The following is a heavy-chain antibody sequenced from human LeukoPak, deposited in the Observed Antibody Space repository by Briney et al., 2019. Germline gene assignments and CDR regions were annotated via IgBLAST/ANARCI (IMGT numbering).Heavy chain of an antibody. CDR3: ARDHPLPANITMIVVVMPRRDYYYYGMDV. CDR2: ISSSGSTI. CDR1: GFTFSDYY. J-gene: IGHJ6*02. Sequence: GGSLRLSCAASGFTFSDYYMSWIRQAPGKGLEWVSNISSSGSTIYYADSVKGRFTISRDNAKNSLYLQMNSLRAEDTAVYYSARDHPLPANITMIVVVMPRRDYYYYGMDVWGQGTTVTVSS. D-gene: IGHD3-22*01. V-gene: IGHV3-11*01.